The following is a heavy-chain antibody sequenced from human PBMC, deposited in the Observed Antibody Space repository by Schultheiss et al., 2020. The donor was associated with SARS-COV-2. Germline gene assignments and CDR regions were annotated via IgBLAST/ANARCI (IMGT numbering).Heavy chain of an antibody. CDR3: AREAAGINAFDI. J-gene: IGHJ3*02. V-gene: IGHV3-21*01. CDR2: ISSKNNYI. Sequence: GGSLRLSCAASGFTFSSYAMSWVRQALGKGLEWVSSISSKNNYIYYADSVKGRFTISRDNAKNSLYLQMNSLRAEDTAVYYCAREAAGINAFDIWGQGTMVTVSS. D-gene: IGHD6-13*01. CDR1: GFTFSSYA.